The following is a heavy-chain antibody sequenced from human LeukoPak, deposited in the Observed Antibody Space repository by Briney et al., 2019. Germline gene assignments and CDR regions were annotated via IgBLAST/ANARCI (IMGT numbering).Heavy chain of an antibody. J-gene: IGHJ4*02. CDR2: IYPGDSDT. CDR1: GYTFTAYW. D-gene: IGHD6-13*01. Sequence: GESLKISCKGSGYTFTAYWIGWVRQMPGKGLEWMGIIYPGDSDTRYSPSFQGQVTISADKSISTAYLQWISLKASDTAMYYCARHSPAYSSSWGPDYWGQGTLVTVSS. V-gene: IGHV5-51*01. CDR3: ARHSPAYSSSWGPDY.